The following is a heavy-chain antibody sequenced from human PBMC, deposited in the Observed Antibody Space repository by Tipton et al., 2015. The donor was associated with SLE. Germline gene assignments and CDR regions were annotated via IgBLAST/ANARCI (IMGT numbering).Heavy chain of an antibody. D-gene: IGHD1-7*01. CDR1: GGSISNYY. CDR3: ANQNWNYYF. CDR2: VFISGTT. V-gene: IGHV4-4*08. Sequence: TLSLTCTVSGGSISNYYWNWIRQPPGKGLEWIGYVFISGTTNYNPSLNSRVTISVDTSRNQFSLKLSSVTAADTAVYYCANQNWNYYFWGQGNLVTVSS. J-gene: IGHJ4*02.